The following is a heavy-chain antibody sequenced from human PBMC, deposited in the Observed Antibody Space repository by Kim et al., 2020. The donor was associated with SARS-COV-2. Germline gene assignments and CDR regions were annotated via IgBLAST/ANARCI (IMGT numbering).Heavy chain of an antibody. CDR2: IYYSGST. J-gene: IGHJ3*02. V-gene: IGHV4-59*08. CDR3: ARSLTWGDAFDI. Sequence: SETLSLTCTVSGGSISSYYWSWIRQPPGKGLEWIGYIYYSGSTNYNPSLKSRVTISVDTSKNQFSLKLSSVTAADTAVYYCARSLTWGDAFDIWGQGTMVTVSS. CDR1: GGSISSYY. D-gene: IGHD7-27*01.